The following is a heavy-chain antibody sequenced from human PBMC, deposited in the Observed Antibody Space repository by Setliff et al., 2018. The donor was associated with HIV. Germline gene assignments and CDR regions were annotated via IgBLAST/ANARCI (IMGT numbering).Heavy chain of an antibody. CDR3: VTSSSCSSRLNF. CDR1: GASIKSHN. D-gene: IGHD3-22*01. J-gene: IGHJ4*02. V-gene: IGHV4-59*11. Sequence: SETLSLTCTVSGASIKSHNWNWIRQTSGKGLDWIGSIDYIGGTNYNPSLKSRVTMSMDTSKNQLSLRLTSVTATDTGVYYCVTSSSCSSRLNFWGPGMLVTVSS. CDR2: IDYIGGT.